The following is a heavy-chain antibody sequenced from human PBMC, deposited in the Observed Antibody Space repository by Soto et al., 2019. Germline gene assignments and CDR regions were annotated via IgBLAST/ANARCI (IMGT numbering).Heavy chain of an antibody. Sequence: GGSLRLSCAASGFTFSSYGMHWVRQAPGKGLEWVAVIWYDGSNKYYADSVKGRFTISSDNSKNTLVLQMNSLRAEDTAVYYCARDAADYGEGTYRAFDIWGQGTMVTVSS. J-gene: IGHJ3*02. V-gene: IGHV3-33*01. CDR1: GFTFSSYG. CDR2: IWYDGSNK. CDR3: ARDAADYGEGTYRAFDI. D-gene: IGHD4-17*01.